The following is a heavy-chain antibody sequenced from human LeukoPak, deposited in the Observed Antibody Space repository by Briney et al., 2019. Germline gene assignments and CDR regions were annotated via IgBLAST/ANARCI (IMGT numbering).Heavy chain of an antibody. CDR2: ISSSSSYI. D-gene: IGHD6-13*01. Sequence: GGSLRLSCAASGFTFSSYSMNWVRQAPGRGLEWVSSISSSSSYIYYADSVKGRFTISRDNAKNSLYLQMNSLRAEDTAVYYCARALAAAGTDYWGQGTLVTVSP. J-gene: IGHJ4*02. V-gene: IGHV3-21*01. CDR1: GFTFSSYS. CDR3: ARALAAAGTDY.